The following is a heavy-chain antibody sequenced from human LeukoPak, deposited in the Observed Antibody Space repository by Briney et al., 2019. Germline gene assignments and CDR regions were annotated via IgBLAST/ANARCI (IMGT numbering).Heavy chain of an antibody. Sequence: SETLSLTCTVSGGSISSSSYYWGWIRQPPGKGLEWIGSIYYSGSTYYNLSLKSRVTISVDTSKNQFSLKLSSVTAADTAVYYCARSNAWFGELLYYFDYWGQGTLVTVSS. CDR1: GGSISSSSYY. D-gene: IGHD3-10*01. J-gene: IGHJ4*02. CDR3: ARSNAWFGELLYYFDY. CDR2: IYYSGST. V-gene: IGHV4-39*07.